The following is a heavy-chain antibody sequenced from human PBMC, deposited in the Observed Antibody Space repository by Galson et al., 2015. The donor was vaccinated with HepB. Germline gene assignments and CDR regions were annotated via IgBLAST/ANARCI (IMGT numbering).Heavy chain of an antibody. J-gene: IGHJ4*02. Sequence: SLRLSCAASGFTFSSYAMHWVRQAPGKGLEWVAVISYDGSNKYYADSVKGRFTISRDNSKNTLYLQMNSLRAEDTAVYYCARDRVLLWFGESLDYWGQGTLVTVSS. D-gene: IGHD3-10*01. CDR2: ISYDGSNK. CDR3: ARDRVLLWFGESLDY. CDR1: GFTFSSYA. V-gene: IGHV3-30-3*01.